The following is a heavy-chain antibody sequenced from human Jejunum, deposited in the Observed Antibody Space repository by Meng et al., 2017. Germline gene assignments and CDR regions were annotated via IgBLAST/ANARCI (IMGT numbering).Heavy chain of an antibody. V-gene: IGHV4-30-4*01. CDR1: GGSITSNDYY. D-gene: IGHD4-11*01. Sequence: QVQLQQLGPGPVKPSQTPFPTCTVSGGSITSNDYYCSWIRQPPGKGLEWIGFIQYSGTTYYSPSLKSRVTISTDTSQKQCSLEVSSVTAADSAVYYCARGNYFSSHDYRGQGTLVTVSS. CDR2: IQYSGTT. CDR3: ARGNYFSSHDY. J-gene: IGHJ4*02.